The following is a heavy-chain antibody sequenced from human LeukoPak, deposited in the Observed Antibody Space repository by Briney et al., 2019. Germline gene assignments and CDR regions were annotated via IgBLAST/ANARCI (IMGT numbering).Heavy chain of an antibody. CDR3: ARDGGPVTLHYALDT. CDR1: GFIFSSYE. Sequence: PGGSLRLSCAASGFIFSSYEMIWVRQAPGKGLEWVSYIDSAGNGIQYADGVKSRFTISRDNAKNSLSLQMNALRAEDTAVYYCARDGGPVTLHYALDTWGQGTMVTVSS. CDR2: IDSAGNGI. J-gene: IGHJ3*02. D-gene: IGHD2-15*01. V-gene: IGHV3-48*03.